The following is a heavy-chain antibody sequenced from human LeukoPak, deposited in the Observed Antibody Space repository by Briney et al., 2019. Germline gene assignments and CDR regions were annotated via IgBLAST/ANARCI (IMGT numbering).Heavy chain of an antibody. D-gene: IGHD3-22*01. CDR2: ISGSGGST. Sequence: GGSLRLSCAASGFTFSSYGMSWVRQAPGKGLEWVSAISGSGGSTYYADSVKGRFTISRDNSKNTLYLQMNSLRAEDTAVYYCANYYDSSGYYAPSDYWGQGTLVTVSS. J-gene: IGHJ4*02. CDR3: ANYYDSSGYYAPSDY. V-gene: IGHV3-23*01. CDR1: GFTFSSYG.